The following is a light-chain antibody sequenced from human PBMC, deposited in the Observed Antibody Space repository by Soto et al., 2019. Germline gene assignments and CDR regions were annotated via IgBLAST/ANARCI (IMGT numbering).Light chain of an antibody. V-gene: IGLV3-25*03. Sequence: SYELTQPPSVSVSPGQTARITCSGDALAKQYAYWYQQKPGQAPVLVIYKDSERPSGIPERFSGSSSGTIVTLTISGVQAEDEAEYYCQSADSSGTYVFGTGTKLTVL. CDR1: ALAKQY. J-gene: IGLJ1*01. CDR3: QSADSSGTYV. CDR2: KDS.